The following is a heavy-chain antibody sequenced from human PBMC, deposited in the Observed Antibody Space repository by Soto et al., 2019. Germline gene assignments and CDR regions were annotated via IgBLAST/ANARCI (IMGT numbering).Heavy chain of an antibody. Sequence: EVQLVESGGGLVQPGGSLKLSCAASGFTFSGSAMHWVRQASGKGLEWVGRIRSKANSYATAYAASVKGRFTISRDDSKYTAYLHMNSLKTEGTAVYYCRSERGDDYIWGSYHEDYWGQGTLVTVSS. D-gene: IGHD3-16*02. CDR1: GFTFSGSA. J-gene: IGHJ4*02. CDR3: RSERGDDYIWGSYHEDY. CDR2: IRSKANSYAT. V-gene: IGHV3-73*01.